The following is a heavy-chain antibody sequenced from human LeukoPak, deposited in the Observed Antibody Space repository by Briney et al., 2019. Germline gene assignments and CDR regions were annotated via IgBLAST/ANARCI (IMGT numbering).Heavy chain of an antibody. D-gene: IGHD2-15*01. V-gene: IGHV3-21*01. CDR1: RFTFSSYS. Sequence: GGSLRLSCAASRFTFSSYSMNWVRQAPGKGLEWVSSISGSSSYIYYADSGKGRFTISRHNAKNSLFLQMNSLRAEDTAVYYCARDREGYCSGGSCTNFDYWGQGTLVTVSS. CDR2: ISGSSSYI. J-gene: IGHJ4*02. CDR3: ARDREGYCSGGSCTNFDY.